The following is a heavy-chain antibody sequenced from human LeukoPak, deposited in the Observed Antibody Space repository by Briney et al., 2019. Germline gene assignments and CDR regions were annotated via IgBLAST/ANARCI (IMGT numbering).Heavy chain of an antibody. CDR3: AKFLSYSDFWSGPVEYSYYYMDV. Sequence: GGSLRLSCAASGFTFSSYAMSWVRQAPGKGLEWVSAISGSGGSTYYADSVKGRFTISRDNSKNTLYLQMNSLTAEDTAVYYFAKFLSYSDFWSGPVEYSYYYMDVWGKGTTVTVSS. CDR2: ISGSGGST. V-gene: IGHV3-23*01. J-gene: IGHJ6*03. CDR1: GFTFSSYA. D-gene: IGHD3-3*01.